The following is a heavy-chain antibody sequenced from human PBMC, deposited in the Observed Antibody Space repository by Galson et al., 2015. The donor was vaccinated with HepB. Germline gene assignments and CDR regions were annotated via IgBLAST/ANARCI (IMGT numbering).Heavy chain of an antibody. J-gene: IGHJ4*02. D-gene: IGHD3-10*01. V-gene: IGHV3-7*03. CDR3: ARVGSGSYYNY. CDR2: IKQDGSEK. Sequence: SLRLSCAASGFTFSSYWMICFRQAPGKGLEWVAYIKQDGSEKYYVDSVKGRFTISRDNAKNSLYLQMNSLRAEDTAVYYCARVGSGSYYNYWGQGTLVTVSS. CDR1: GFTFSSYW.